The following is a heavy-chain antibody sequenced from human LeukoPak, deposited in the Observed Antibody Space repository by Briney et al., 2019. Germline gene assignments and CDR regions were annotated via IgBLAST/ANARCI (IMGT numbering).Heavy chain of an antibody. V-gene: IGHV3-23*01. CDR2: ISGSGGST. D-gene: IGHD3-3*01. CDR3: ARDSFLEWLHDY. Sequence: PGGSLRLSCAASGSTFSSYAMSWVRQAPGKGLEWVSAISGSGGSTYYADSVKGRFTISRDNSKNSLYLQMNSLRAEDTAVYYCARDSFLEWLHDYWGQGTLVTVSS. CDR1: GSTFSSYA. J-gene: IGHJ4*02.